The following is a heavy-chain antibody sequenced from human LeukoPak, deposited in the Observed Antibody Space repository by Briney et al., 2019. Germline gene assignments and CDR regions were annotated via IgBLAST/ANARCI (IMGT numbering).Heavy chain of an antibody. V-gene: IGHV3-20*04. J-gene: IGHJ4*02. CDR3: AKGYYDFWSGYLNY. CDR1: GFTFEDYG. D-gene: IGHD3-3*01. Sequence: GGSLRLSCAASGFTFEDYGLSWVRQAPGKGLEWVSDINWNGGSTGYADSVKGRFTISRDNAKNSLYLQMNSLRAEDTALYYCAKGYYDFWSGYLNYWGQGTLVTVSS. CDR2: INWNGGST.